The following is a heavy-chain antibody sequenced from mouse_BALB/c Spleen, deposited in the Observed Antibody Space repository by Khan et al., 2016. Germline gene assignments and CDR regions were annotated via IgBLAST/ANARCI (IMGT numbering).Heavy chain of an antibody. CDR3: TRVGYDFDRYFDV. V-gene: IGHV5-17*02. D-gene: IGHD2-4*01. CDR1: GFTFSSFG. CDR2: ISSGSSTI. J-gene: IGHJ1*01. Sequence: EVELVESGGGLVQPGGSQKLSCAASGFTFSSFGMHWVRQAPEKGLEWVAYISSGSSTIYYSDTVKGRFTISRDNPNNTLFLQVTSLRFEETAIYYCTRVGYDFDRYFDVWGAGTTVTVSS.